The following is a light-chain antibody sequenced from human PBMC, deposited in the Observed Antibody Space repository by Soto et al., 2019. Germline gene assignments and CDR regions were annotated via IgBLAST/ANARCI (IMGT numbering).Light chain of an antibody. CDR1: SSNIGNNY. V-gene: IGLV1-51*02. Sequence: QSVLTQPPSVSAAPGQKVTISCSGSSSNIGNNYVSWYQQLPGTAPKLLIYENNKRPSGIPDRFSGSKSGTSATLGLAGLQTGDEAGYYCGTWDSSLGVGLFGGGTRRTVL. CDR2: ENN. CDR3: GTWDSSLGVGL. J-gene: IGLJ2*01.